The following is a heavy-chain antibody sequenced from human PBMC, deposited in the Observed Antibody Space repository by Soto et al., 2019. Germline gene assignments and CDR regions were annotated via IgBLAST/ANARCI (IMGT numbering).Heavy chain of an antibody. Sequence: EVQLVESGGGLVQPWGSVRLSCAGSGFTFSVSSMHWVRQAPGKGLEWLGRIRSKANNNATIYSESVRGRFIISRDDSQDTMFLQMSSLRTEDTAMYYCVIEGAGFAHWGQGTLVTVSS. V-gene: IGHV3-73*01. D-gene: IGHD1-26*01. J-gene: IGHJ4*02. CDR3: VIEGAGFAH. CDR1: GFTFSVSS. CDR2: IRSKANNNAT.